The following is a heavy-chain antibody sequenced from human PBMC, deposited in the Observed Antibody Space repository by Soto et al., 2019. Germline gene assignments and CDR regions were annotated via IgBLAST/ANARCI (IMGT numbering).Heavy chain of an antibody. D-gene: IGHD2-2*01. J-gene: IGHJ4*02. CDR2: IVVGSGNT. CDR1: GYTFTSYG. V-gene: IGHV1-58*02. Sequence: ASVKVSCKASGYTFTSYGISWVRQAPGQGLEWIGWIVVGSGNTNYAQKFQERVTITRDMSTSTAYMELSSLRSEDTAVYYCAADLYCSSTSCSPVDYWGQGTLVTVSS. CDR3: AADLYCSSTSCSPVDY.